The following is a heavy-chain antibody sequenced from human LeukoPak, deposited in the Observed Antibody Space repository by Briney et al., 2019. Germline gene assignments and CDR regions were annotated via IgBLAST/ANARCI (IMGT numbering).Heavy chain of an antibody. V-gene: IGHV4-39*01. CDR2: IYYSGGT. Sequence: SETLSLTCTVSGGSISSSSYYWGWIRQPPWKGLEWIGNIYYSGGTYYNPSLKSRVTISVDTSKNQFSLKLSSVTAADTAVYYCARLGTHYLYAFDIWGQGTMVTVSS. D-gene: IGHD3-10*01. J-gene: IGHJ3*02. CDR3: ARLGTHYLYAFDI. CDR1: GGSISSSSYY.